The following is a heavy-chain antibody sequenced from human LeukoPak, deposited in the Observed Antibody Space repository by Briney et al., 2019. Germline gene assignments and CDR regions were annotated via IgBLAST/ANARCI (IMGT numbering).Heavy chain of an antibody. CDR3: ARPNYDYVWGSYRYDY. Sequence: GESLKISCQGSGYSFTNYWIDWVRQMPGKGLEWMGIIYPGDSDTRNSPSFQGQVTISADKSISTAYLQWSSLKASDTAMYYCARPNYDYVWGSYRYDYWGQGTLVTVSS. D-gene: IGHD3-16*02. CDR1: GYSFTNYW. V-gene: IGHV5-51*01. CDR2: IYPGDSDT. J-gene: IGHJ4*02.